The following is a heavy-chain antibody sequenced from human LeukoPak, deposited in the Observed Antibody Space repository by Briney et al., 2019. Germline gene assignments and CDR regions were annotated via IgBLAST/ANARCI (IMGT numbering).Heavy chain of an antibody. CDR1: GGTFSSYA. CDR2: IIPILGIA. J-gene: IGHJ4*02. Sequence: PVKVSYKASGGTFSSYAISWVRQAPGQGLEWMGRIIPILGIANYAQKFQGRVTITADKSTSTAYMELSSLRSEATAVYYCARDFETTPRHRVFDYWGQGTLVTVSS. V-gene: IGHV1-69*04. CDR3: ARDFETTPRHRVFDY. D-gene: IGHD1-14*01.